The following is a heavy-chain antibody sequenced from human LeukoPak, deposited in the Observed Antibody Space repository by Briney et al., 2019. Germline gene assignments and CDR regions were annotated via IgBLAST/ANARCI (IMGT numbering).Heavy chain of an antibody. CDR3: ARGISDFWSGSRQTTWFDP. CDR2: INHSGST. D-gene: IGHD3-3*01. J-gene: IGHJ5*02. V-gene: IGHV4-34*01. Sequence: SETLSLTCAVSGESFSGYYWSWIRQPPGKGLEWIGEINHSGSTTYNPSLKSRVTISVDTSRNQFSLNLSSVTAADPAGYYFARGISDFWSGSRQTTWFDPGGQGTLLTHPS. CDR1: GESFSGYY.